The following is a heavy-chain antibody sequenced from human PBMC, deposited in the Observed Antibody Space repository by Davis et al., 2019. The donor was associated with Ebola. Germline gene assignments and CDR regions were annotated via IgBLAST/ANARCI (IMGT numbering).Heavy chain of an antibody. CDR1: GGSISSYY. J-gene: IGHJ6*03. V-gene: IGHV4-59*12. CDR2: IYYSGST. Sequence: PSETLSLTCTVSGGSISSYYWSWIRQPPGKGLEWIGYIYYSGSTYYNPSLKSRVTISLDTSKNQFSPNLRSVTAADTAVYYCARDLRYDSSGHDYYFYMDVWGKGTTVTVSS. CDR3: ARDLRYDSSGHDYYFYMDV. D-gene: IGHD3-22*01.